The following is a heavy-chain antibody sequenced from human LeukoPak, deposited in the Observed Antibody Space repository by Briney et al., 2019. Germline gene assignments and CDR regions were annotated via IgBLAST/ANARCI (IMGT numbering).Heavy chain of an antibody. Sequence: GGSLRLSCAASGFTFSSYWMHWVRQAPGKGLVWVSRINSDGSSTSYADSVEGRFTISRDNAKNTLYLQMNSLRAEDTAVYYCARASYQLQGYFDYWGQGTLVTVSS. V-gene: IGHV3-74*01. D-gene: IGHD2-2*01. CDR1: GFTFSSYW. CDR3: ARASYQLQGYFDY. J-gene: IGHJ4*02. CDR2: INSDGSST.